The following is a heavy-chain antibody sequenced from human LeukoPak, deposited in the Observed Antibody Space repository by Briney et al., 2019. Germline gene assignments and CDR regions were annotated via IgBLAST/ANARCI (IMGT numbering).Heavy chain of an antibody. D-gene: IGHD2-21*02. Sequence: SVKVSFKSSGATFSSYAISWVRQAPGQGLEWVGMIIPIFGRGNNTQKCQGRVTITTDESTSTAYMEMSSLRTEDTAVYYCARAQLAYCGGDCPDYYYYYMDVWGKGTTVTVSS. CDR1: GATFSSYA. V-gene: IGHV1-69*05. CDR2: IIPIFGRG. J-gene: IGHJ6*03. CDR3: ARAQLAYCGGDCPDYYYYYMDV.